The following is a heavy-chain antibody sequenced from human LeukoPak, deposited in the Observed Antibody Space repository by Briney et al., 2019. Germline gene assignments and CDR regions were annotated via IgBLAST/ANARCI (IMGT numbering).Heavy chain of an antibody. Sequence: PGGPLRLSCAASGFTVSSNYMNWVRQAPGKGLEWVSYISSSGSTIYYADSVKGRFTISRDNAKNSLYLQMNSLRAEDTAVYYCAELGITMIGGVWGKGTTVTISS. V-gene: IGHV3-48*03. J-gene: IGHJ6*04. CDR2: ISSSGSTI. CDR1: GFTVSSNY. D-gene: IGHD3-10*02. CDR3: AELGITMIGGV.